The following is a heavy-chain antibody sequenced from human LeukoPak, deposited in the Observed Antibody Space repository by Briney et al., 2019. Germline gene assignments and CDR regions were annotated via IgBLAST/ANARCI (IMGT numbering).Heavy chain of an antibody. J-gene: IGHJ6*03. D-gene: IGHD3-3*01. CDR3: ARVQHDPLEYRYYMDV. CDR1: GGSFSGFY. V-gene: IGHV4-34*01. CDR2: INQTGNT. Sequence: SETLSLTCAVDGGSFSGFYWTWIRQTPAKRLEWIGEINQTGNTNYNPSLTDYNPSLKPRVTISVDSSKSQLSLKVNSVTAADTGIYYRARVQHDPLEYRYYMDVWGTGTPVAVSS.